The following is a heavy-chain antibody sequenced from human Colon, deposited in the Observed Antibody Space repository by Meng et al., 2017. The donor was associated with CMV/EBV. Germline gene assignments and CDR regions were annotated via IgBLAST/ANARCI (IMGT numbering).Heavy chain of an antibody. D-gene: IGHD3-10*01. CDR1: GYTLSGYG. CDR3: ARGGGEIYYGSGTCDS. V-gene: IGHV7-4-1*02. Sequence: SGYTLSGYGMNWVRQAPGQGLEWMGWINTDTGNPTYAQGFTGRFVFSLDTSVSTAYLLISGLEAEDTAVYYCARGGGEIYYGSGTCDSWGQGTLVTVSS. CDR2: INTDTGNP. J-gene: IGHJ4*02.